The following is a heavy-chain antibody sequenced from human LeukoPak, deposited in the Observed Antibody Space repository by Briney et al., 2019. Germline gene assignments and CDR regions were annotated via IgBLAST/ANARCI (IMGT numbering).Heavy chain of an antibody. CDR3: ARSYNLNWNYSPAFDI. D-gene: IGHD1-7*01. Sequence: SETLSLTCAVYGGSFSGYYWSWIRQPPGKGLEWIGEINHSGSTNYNPSLKSRVTISVDTSKNQFSLKLSSVTAADTAVYYCARSYNLNWNYSPAFDIWGQGTMVTVSS. CDR1: GGSFSGYY. CDR2: INHSGST. J-gene: IGHJ3*02. V-gene: IGHV4-34*01.